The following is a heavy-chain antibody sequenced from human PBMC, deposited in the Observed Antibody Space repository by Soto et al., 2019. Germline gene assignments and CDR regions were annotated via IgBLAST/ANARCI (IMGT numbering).Heavy chain of an antibody. V-gene: IGHV1-46*01. CDR3: ARGRPYNWNDRGYYYYYYGMDV. CDR1: GYTFTSYY. Sequence: ASVKVSCKASGYTFTSYYMHWVRQAPGQGLEWMGIINPSGGSTSYAQKFQGRVTMTRDTSTSTVYMELSSLRSEDTAVYYCARGRPYNWNDRGYYYYYYGMDVWGQGTTVTVSS. CDR2: INPSGGST. J-gene: IGHJ6*02. D-gene: IGHD1-20*01.